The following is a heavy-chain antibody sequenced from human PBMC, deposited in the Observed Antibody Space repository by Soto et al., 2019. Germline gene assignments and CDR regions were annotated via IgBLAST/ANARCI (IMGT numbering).Heavy chain of an antibody. CDR3: ARGLGVANNWFDP. D-gene: IGHD2-21*01. Sequence: GGSLRLSCAASGFTFSSYSMNWVRQAPGKGLEWVSYISSSSSTIYYADSVKGRFTISRDNAKNSLYLQMNRLRDEDTAVYYCARGLGVANNWFDPWGQGTQVTVSS. V-gene: IGHV3-48*02. J-gene: IGHJ5*02. CDR2: ISSSSSTI. CDR1: GFTFSSYS.